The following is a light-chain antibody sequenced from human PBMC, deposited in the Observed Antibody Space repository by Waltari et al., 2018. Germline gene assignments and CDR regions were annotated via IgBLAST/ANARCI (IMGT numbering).Light chain of an antibody. CDR3: QQYYSIPPT. J-gene: IGKJ1*01. V-gene: IGKV4-1*01. CDR1: QNVLYSSINKNY. CDR2: WAS. Sequence: DIVMTQSPDSLAVSLGERATINCKSSQNVLYSSINKNYLAWYQQKPGQPPKILIHWASARDAGVRDRFSDRGSGTDFTLTISSLQAEDVAVYYCQQYYSIPPTFGQGTKVEIK.